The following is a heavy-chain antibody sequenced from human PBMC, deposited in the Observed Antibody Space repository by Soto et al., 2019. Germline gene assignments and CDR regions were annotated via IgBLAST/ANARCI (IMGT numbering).Heavy chain of an antibody. Sequence: QLQLQESGSGLVKPSQTLSLTCAVSGGSISSGGYSWSWIRQPPGKGLEWIGYIYHSGSTYYNPSLKSPVTIXXDXSXXQFSLKLRSVTAEDTAVYYCASTTDYGSGSYTVDYWGQGTLVTVSS. V-gene: IGHV4-30-2*01. CDR3: ASTTDYGSGSYTVDY. CDR1: GGSISSGGYS. CDR2: IYHSGST. D-gene: IGHD3-10*01. J-gene: IGHJ4*02.